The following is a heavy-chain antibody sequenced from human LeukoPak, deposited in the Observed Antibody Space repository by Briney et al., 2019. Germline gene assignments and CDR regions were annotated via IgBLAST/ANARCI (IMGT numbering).Heavy chain of an antibody. Sequence: SETLSLTRTVSGGSISSSSYYWGWIRQPPGKGLEWIGSIYYSGSTYYNPSLKSRVTISVDTSKNQFSLKLSSVTAADTAVYYCARPGSYNWFDPWGQGTLVTVSS. CDR2: IYYSGST. J-gene: IGHJ5*02. CDR1: GGSISSSSYY. CDR3: ARPGSYNWFDP. D-gene: IGHD3-10*01. V-gene: IGHV4-39*01.